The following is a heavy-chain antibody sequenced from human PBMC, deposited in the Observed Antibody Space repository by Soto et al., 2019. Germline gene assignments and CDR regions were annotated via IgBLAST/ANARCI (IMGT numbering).Heavy chain of an antibody. D-gene: IGHD3-3*01. V-gene: IGHV1-18*01. CDR2: ISAYNGNT. Sequence: QVQLVQSGAEVKKPGASVKVSCKASGYPFASYVITWVRQAPGQGLEWMGWISAYNGNTNYAEKLQGRVTMTTDTSATTAYMELRSLRSDDTAVYYCAGGERQGFPWGQGTLVTVSS. J-gene: IGHJ5*02. CDR1: GYPFASYV. CDR3: AGGERQGFP.